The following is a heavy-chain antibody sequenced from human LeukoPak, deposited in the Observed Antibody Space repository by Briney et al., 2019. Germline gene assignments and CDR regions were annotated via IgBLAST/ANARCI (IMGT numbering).Heavy chain of an antibody. J-gene: IGHJ5*02. CDR2: INPNSGGT. V-gene: IGHV1-2*02. CDR3: ARDSTIIRGNWFDP. D-gene: IGHD3-10*01. Sequence: ASVKVSCKASGYTFTGYYMHWVRQAPGQGLEWMGWINPNSGGTNYAQKFQGRVTMTRDTSISTAYMELSSLRSDDTAVYYCARDSTIIRGNWFDPWGQGTLVTVSS. CDR1: GYTFTGYY.